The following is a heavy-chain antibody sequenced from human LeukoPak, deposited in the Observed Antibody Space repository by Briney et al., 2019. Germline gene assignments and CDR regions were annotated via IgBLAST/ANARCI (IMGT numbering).Heavy chain of an antibody. J-gene: IGHJ6*02. CDR3: ARNYYDSSGYYYYYGMDV. Sequence: PSETLSLTCTVSGGSISSGGYYWSWIRQHPGKGLEWIGYIYYSGSTYYNPSLKSRVTISVDTSKNQFSLKLSSVTAADTAVYYCARNYYDSSGYYYYYGMDVWGQGTTVTVSS. D-gene: IGHD3-22*01. CDR2: IYYSGST. CDR1: GGSISSGGYY. V-gene: IGHV4-31*03.